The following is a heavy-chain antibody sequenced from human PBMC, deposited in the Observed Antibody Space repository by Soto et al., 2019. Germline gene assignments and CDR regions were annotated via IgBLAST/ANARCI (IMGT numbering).Heavy chain of an antibody. CDR1: GFTFSSYA. D-gene: IGHD6-6*01. CDR3: AKYGAYIISIAARHYYMDV. CDR2: ISGSGGST. J-gene: IGHJ6*03. Sequence: EVQLLESGGGLVQPGGSLRLSCAASGFTFSSYAMSWVRQAPGKGLEWVSAISGSGGSTYYADSVKGRFTISRDNCKNTLYLQMNILRAEDTAVYYCAKYGAYIISIAARHYYMDVWGKGTTVTVSS. V-gene: IGHV3-23*01.